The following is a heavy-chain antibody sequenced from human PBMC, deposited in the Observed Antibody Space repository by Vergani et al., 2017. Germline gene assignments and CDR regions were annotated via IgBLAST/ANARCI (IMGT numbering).Heavy chain of an antibody. V-gene: IGHV4-59*01. CDR2: IYYRGST. J-gene: IGHJ6*02. CDR1: GGSISSYY. CDR3: AGAEGYCSSTSCQNYYYYGMDV. D-gene: IGHD2-2*01. Sequence: QVQLQESGPGLVKPSETLSLTCTVSGGSISSYYWSWIRQPPGQGLEWIGYIYYRGSTNYHPSLKSRVTISVDTSKNLFSLKLSSVTAADTAVYYCAGAEGYCSSTSCQNYYYYGMDVWGQGTTVTVSS.